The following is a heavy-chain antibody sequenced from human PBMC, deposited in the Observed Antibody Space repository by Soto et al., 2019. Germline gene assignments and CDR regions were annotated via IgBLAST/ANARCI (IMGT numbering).Heavy chain of an antibody. Sequence: QVQLVQSGVEVREPGASVKVSCKAVRYIFTNYGVSWVRQAPGQGLEWMGWITTYNGNTDYAQKFQGRVTMTTDASTSTAYMELGSLRSDDTAIDYCARALTGYGMDVWGQGTTVTVSS. CDR2: ITTYNGNT. CDR3: ARALTGYGMDV. V-gene: IGHV1-18*01. CDR1: RYIFTNYG. J-gene: IGHJ6*02.